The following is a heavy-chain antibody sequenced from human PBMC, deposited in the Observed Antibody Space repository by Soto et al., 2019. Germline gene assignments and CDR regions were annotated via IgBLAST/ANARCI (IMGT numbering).Heavy chain of an antibody. D-gene: IGHD4-17*01. Sequence: SETLSLTCTVSGGSITSSSYYWGWIRQPPGKGLEWIGTIYYSGSTYYNPSLKSRVTISVDTSKNQFSLNLSSVTAADTAVYYCARGPYGGTYYYYGMDVWGQGTTVTVSS. CDR3: ARGPYGGTYYYYGMDV. J-gene: IGHJ6*02. CDR2: IYYSGST. CDR1: GGSITSSSYY. V-gene: IGHV4-39*07.